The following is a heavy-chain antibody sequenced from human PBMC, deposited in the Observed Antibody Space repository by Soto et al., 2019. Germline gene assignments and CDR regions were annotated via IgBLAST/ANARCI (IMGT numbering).Heavy chain of an antibody. CDR2: VNPSSGRT. Sequence: ASVTVSCKGSGYNFTDSDIHWVGQAPGQGLEWMGIVNPSSGRTSYAQNFQGRVTMTSDTSTSIVYMEMSSLKSEDTAVYYCARDHNFGFILYAMDVWGQGTTVTVSS. CDR3: ARDHNFGFILYAMDV. CDR1: GYNFTDSD. D-gene: IGHD2-15*01. V-gene: IGHV1-46*01. J-gene: IGHJ6*02.